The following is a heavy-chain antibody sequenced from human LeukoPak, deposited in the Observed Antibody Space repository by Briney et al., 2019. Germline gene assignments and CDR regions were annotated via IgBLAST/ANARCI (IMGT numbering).Heavy chain of an antibody. J-gene: IGHJ4*02. CDR3: AKEETMSTVTTYCDY. CDR1: GFTFSSYA. D-gene: IGHD4-17*01. V-gene: IGHV3-23*01. CDR2: ISGSGGST. Sequence: SGGSLRLSCAASGFTFSSYAMSWVRQAPGKGLEWVSAISGSGGSTYYADSVKGRFTTSRDNSKNTLYLQMNSLRAEDTAVYYCAKEETMSTVTTYCDYWGQGTLVTVSS.